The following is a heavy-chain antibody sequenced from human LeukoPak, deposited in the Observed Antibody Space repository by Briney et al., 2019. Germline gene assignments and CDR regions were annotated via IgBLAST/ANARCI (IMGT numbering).Heavy chain of an antibody. CDR3: AGGLCDFWSGYLYYLDY. D-gene: IGHD3-3*01. CDR1: GYTFSIYN. CDR2: INPSGGSA. Sequence: ASVNVSCQASGYTFSIYNMHWVRQAPGQGLEWMGIINPSGGSANDTQKIQGRVTMTTDTSTSTAYIEPRRLRPDDTAVYYCAGGLCDFWSGYLYYLDYWGQGTLVTVSS. V-gene: IGHV1-46*01. J-gene: IGHJ4*02.